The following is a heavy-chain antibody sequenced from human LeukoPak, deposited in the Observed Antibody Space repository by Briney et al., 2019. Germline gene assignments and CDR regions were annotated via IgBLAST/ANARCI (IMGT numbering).Heavy chain of an antibody. V-gene: IGHV3-23*01. Sequence: GGSLRLSCSASGFTFSTYAMSWVRHAPGKGLEWFSGIRGTGSRTDYADSAKGRFTISRDNSKDTLYLQMNSLRADDTAVYYCAKTSRGNSGYDSPFDYWGQGTLVTVSS. J-gene: IGHJ4*02. D-gene: IGHD5-12*01. CDR2: IRGTGSRT. CDR1: GFTFSTYA. CDR3: AKTSRGNSGYDSPFDY.